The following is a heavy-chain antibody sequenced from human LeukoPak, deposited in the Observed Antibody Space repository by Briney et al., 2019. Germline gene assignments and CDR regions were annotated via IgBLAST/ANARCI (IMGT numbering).Heavy chain of an antibody. V-gene: IGHV3-21*01. D-gene: IGHD4-11*01. CDR2: ISSSSSYI. CDR1: GFTFSSYS. CDR3: ARGVPKTSYYYYYMDV. J-gene: IGHJ6*03. Sequence: GGSLRLSCAASGFTFSSYSMNWVRQAPGKGLEWVSSISSSSSYIYYADSVKGRFTISRDNAKNSLYLQMNSLRAEDTAVYYCARGVPKTSYYYYYMDVWGKGTTVTVSS.